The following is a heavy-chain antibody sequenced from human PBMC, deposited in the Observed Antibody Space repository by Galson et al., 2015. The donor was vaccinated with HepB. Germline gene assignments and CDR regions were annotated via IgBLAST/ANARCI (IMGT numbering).Heavy chain of an antibody. V-gene: IGHV1-18*01. CDR2: ISAYNGNT. D-gene: IGHD6-13*01. J-gene: IGHJ1*01. CDR3: ARDPAGIWQQPAEYFQH. CDR1: GYTFTSYG. Sequence: SVKVSCKASGYTFTSYGISWVRQAPGQGLEWMGWISAYNGNTNYAQKLQGRVTMTTDTSTSTAYMELRSLRSDDTAVYYCARDPAGIWQQPAEYFQHWGQGTLVTVSS.